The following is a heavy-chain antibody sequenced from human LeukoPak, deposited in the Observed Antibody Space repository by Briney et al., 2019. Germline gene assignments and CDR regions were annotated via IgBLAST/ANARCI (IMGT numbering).Heavy chain of an antibody. CDR2: IKSKTDGGTT. CDR3: TTRYCSASSCYGAFDI. Sequence: GGSLRLSCAASGFTFSNAWISWVRQAPGKGLEWVGRIKSKTDGGTTDYAAPVKGRFTISRDDSENTLYLQMNSLTTEDTAVYYCTTRYCSASSCYGAFDIWGQGTMVTVFS. D-gene: IGHD2-2*01. V-gene: IGHV3-15*01. J-gene: IGHJ3*02. CDR1: GFTFSNAW.